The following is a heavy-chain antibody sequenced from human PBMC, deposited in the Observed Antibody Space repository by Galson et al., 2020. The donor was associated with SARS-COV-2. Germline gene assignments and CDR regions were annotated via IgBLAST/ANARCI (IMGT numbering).Heavy chain of an antibody. Sequence: SGPTLVKPTQPLTLTCTFSGFSLSTSGVGVGWIRQPPGKALEWLALLYWNDDKRYSPSLKSRLTITKDTSKNQVVLTMTNMDPVDTVTYYCAHTDYDFWSGYYIGWGQGTLVTVSS. CDR1: GFSLSTSGVG. CDR3: AHTDYDFWSGYYIG. J-gene: IGHJ4*02. CDR2: LYWNDDK. V-gene: IGHV2-5*01. D-gene: IGHD3-3*01.